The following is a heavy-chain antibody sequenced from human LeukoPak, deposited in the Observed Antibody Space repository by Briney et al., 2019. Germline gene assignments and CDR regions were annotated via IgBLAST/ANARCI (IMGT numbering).Heavy chain of an antibody. CDR1: GVSISRFY. CDR3: VETTGWPGFDY. D-gene: IGHD1-1*01. J-gene: IGHJ4*02. V-gene: IGHV4-4*09. Sequence: PSETLSLTCTTSGVSISRFYWSWVRQPPGKGLEWIGNIYSGVPTYFNPSLKSRVIISVDTSKNQFSLNLTSVTAADTAMYYCVETTGWPGFDYWGQGILVTVSS. CDR2: IYSGVPT.